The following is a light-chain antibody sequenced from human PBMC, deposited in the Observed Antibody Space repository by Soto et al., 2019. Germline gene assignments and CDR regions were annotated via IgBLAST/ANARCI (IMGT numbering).Light chain of an antibody. V-gene: IGLV2-14*01. J-gene: IGLJ1*01. CDR1: STDVGVYNY. Sequence: QSVLAQPSSVSGSPGQSITISCTGASTDVGVYNYVSWYQHHPVKGPKLIIYEVSNRPSGVSDRFSGSKSGNKASMIISNLEAEDESDYYCGSYTSTDTPFVFGTGTKVTAL. CDR2: EVS. CDR3: GSYTSTDTPFV.